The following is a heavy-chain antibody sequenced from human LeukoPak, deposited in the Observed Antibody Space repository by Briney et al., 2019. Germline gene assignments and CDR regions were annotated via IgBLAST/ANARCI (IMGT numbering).Heavy chain of an antibody. CDR2: IYHSGST. J-gene: IGHJ4*02. CDR1: GGSISSGGYS. Sequence: PSETLSLTCAVSGGSISSGGYSWSWIRQPPGEGLEWIGYIYHSGSTYYNPSLKSRVTISVDRSKNQFSLKLSSVTAADTAVYYCARIIVGATFDYWGQGTLVTVSS. D-gene: IGHD1-26*01. CDR3: ARIIVGATFDY. V-gene: IGHV4-30-2*01.